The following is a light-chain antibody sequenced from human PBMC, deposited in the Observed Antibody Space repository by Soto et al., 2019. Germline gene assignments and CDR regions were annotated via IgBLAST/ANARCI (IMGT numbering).Light chain of an antibody. CDR2: DVT. CDR3: CSYAGSYTSPYV. Sequence: QSALTQPRSVSGSPGQSVTISCTGTSSDVGDYSYVSWYQQHPGKAPKLIIYDVTKRPSGVPDRFSGSKPGNTASLTISGLQAEDEADYFCCSYAGSYTSPYVFGTGTQLTVL. CDR1: SSDVGDYSY. J-gene: IGLJ1*01. V-gene: IGLV2-11*01.